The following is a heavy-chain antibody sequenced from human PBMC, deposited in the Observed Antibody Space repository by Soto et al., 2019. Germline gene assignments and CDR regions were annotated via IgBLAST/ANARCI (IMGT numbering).Heavy chain of an antibody. Sequence: SETLSLTCTGPGGSISSSRYYWGWILQAPGQGLEWIGSIYSSGSSYYNPSLKSRVTISVDTSKNQFSLKLSSVTAADTAVYYCARLDDSSGYYYVDYWGQGTLVTVS. CDR3: ARLDDSSGYYYVDY. V-gene: IGHV4-39*01. CDR1: GGSISSSRYY. D-gene: IGHD3-22*01. J-gene: IGHJ4*02. CDR2: IYSSGSS.